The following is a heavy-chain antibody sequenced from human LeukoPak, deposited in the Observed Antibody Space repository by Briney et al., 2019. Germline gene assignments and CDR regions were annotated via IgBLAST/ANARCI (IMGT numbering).Heavy chain of an antibody. Sequence: RGSLRLSCAAPGVLFSTYSMGWVRQALGKGLEWVSYITTTSSATYYADSVKGRFTISRDNAKDSLYLQMNSLRDEDTAIYYCTRIRPGSYFDYGGQGSLVSVSS. CDR2: ITTTSSAT. CDR3: TRIRPGSYFDY. J-gene: IGHJ4*02. D-gene: IGHD1-14*01. CDR1: GVLFSTYS. V-gene: IGHV3-48*02.